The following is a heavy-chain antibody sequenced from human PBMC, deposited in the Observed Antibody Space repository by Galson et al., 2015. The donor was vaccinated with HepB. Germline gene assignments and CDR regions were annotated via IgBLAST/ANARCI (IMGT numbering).Heavy chain of an antibody. CDR2: IYYTGSA. CDR1: GGSLSSGSYY. V-gene: IGHV4-31*01. CDR3: ARDNNYGSGSSFDY. J-gene: IGHJ4*02. D-gene: IGHD3-10*01. Sequence: TLSLTCTVSGGSLSSGSYYWSWIRQLPGKGLEWIGYIYYTGSAYYNPSLKSPFTISVDTSKNQFSLKLRSVTAADTAVYYCARDNNYGSGSSFDYWGQGTLVTVSS.